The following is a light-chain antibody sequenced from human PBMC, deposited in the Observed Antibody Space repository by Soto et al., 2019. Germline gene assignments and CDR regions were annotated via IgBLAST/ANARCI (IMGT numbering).Light chain of an antibody. V-gene: IGKV1-33*01. CDR1: QDIRHF. J-gene: IGKJ2*01. CDR2: DAS. CDR3: QQYDSLPYT. Sequence: DIQMTQSPSSLSASVGDRVTITCQASQDIRHFLSWFQQKPGKPPKLLIYDASSLETGVPSRFSGSGSGTEFAFTISSLQPEDSASYYCQQYDSLPYTFGQETKLEIK.